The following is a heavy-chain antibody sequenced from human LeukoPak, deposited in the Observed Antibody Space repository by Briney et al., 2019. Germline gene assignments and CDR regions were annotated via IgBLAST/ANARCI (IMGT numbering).Heavy chain of an antibody. V-gene: IGHV1-2*02. CDR3: AIYQGATSADY. CDR1: AYTFTGYY. CDR2: INPNSGGT. D-gene: IGHD4/OR15-4a*01. Sequence: GASVKVSCKASAYTFTGYYMHWERQAPGQGLEWMGWINPNSGGTNYAQKLQGRVTMTTDTSTSTAYMELRSLRSDDTAVYYCAIYQGATSADYWGQGTLVTVSS. J-gene: IGHJ4*02.